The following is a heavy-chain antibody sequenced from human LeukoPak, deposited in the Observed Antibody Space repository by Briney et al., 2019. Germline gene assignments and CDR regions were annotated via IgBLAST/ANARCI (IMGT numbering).Heavy chain of an antibody. CDR1: GGSVSSESCR. CDR2: IFNSGSS. J-gene: IGHJ3*02. V-gene: IGHV4-61*01. Sequence: SETLSLTCTVSGGSVSSESCRWSWIRQPPGKGLEWIAYIFNSGSSNYNPSLKSRVTISVDTSKNQFSLKLNSVTAADTAQYHCARGVGGVREGFDIWGQGTMVTVSS. D-gene: IGHD3-16*01. CDR3: ARGVGGVREGFDI.